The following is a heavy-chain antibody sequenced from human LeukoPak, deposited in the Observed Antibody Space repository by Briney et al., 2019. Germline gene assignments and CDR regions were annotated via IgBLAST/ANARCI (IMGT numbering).Heavy chain of an antibody. CDR3: ARAFMGYSYGLDY. D-gene: IGHD5-18*01. Sequence: SETLSLTCTVSGGSISSYYWSWIRQPPGKGLEWIGYIYYSGSTNYNPSLKSRVTISVDTSKNQFSLKLSSVTAADTAVYYCARAFMGYSYGLDYWGQGTLVTVSS. CDR2: IYYSGST. J-gene: IGHJ4*02. V-gene: IGHV4-59*12. CDR1: GGSISSYY.